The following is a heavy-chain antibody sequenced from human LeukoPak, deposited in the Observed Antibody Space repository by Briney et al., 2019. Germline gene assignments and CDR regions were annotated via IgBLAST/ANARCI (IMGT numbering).Heavy chain of an antibody. Sequence: GGSLRLSCAASGFTFNKYWMAWVRQAPGKGLEWVGDIKQDGSEQYYVGSVKGRFTISRDNAKNSLYLQMSSLRAEDTAVYYCAKDGGYYYDSSGYPDYWGQGTLVTVSS. CDR3: AKDGGYYYDSSGYPDY. V-gene: IGHV3-7*01. D-gene: IGHD3-22*01. CDR2: IKQDGSEQ. CDR1: GFTFNKYW. J-gene: IGHJ4*02.